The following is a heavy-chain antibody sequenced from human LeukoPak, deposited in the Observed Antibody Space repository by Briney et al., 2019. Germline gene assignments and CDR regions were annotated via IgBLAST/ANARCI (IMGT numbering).Heavy chain of an antibody. Sequence: GGSLRLSCAASGFSLSSCWMSWVRQAPGKGLEWVANMRPDGSEKYYVDSVKGRFIISRDNAKNSLYLQMNSLRVEDTAVYYCARDSGYRDYWGQGTAVTVSS. V-gene: IGHV3-7*03. CDR1: GFSLSSCW. CDR3: ARDSGYRDY. CDR2: MRPDGSEK. J-gene: IGHJ4*02. D-gene: IGHD3-9*01.